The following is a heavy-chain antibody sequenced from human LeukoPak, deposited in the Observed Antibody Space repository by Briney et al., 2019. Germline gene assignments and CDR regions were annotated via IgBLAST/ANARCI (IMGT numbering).Heavy chain of an antibody. CDR1: GFTFRNYA. V-gene: IGHV3-30*04. CDR3: ATSADSSGND. CDR2: ISYHGSDK. Sequence: GGSLRLSCAATGFTFRNYAMHWVRQAPGKGLEWVAVISYHGSDKFYADSVKGRFTISRDNAKSSVYLQMNTLRAEDTAVYYCATSADSSGNDWGQGTLVTVSS. D-gene: IGHD3-22*01. J-gene: IGHJ4*02.